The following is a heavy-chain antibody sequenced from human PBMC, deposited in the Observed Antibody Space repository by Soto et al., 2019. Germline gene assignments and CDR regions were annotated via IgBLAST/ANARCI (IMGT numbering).Heavy chain of an antibody. V-gene: IGHV1-46*01. CDR3: ARESVDIVATTRVSGGMDV. CDR2: INPSGGST. Sequence: QVQLVQSGAEVKKPGASVKVSCKASGYTFTSYYMHWVRQAPGQGLEWMGIINPSGGSTSYAQKFQGRVTMTRAASTSTVYMELSSLRSEDTAVYYCARESVDIVATTRVSGGMDVWGQGTTVTVSS. CDR1: GYTFTSYY. J-gene: IGHJ6*02. D-gene: IGHD5-12*01.